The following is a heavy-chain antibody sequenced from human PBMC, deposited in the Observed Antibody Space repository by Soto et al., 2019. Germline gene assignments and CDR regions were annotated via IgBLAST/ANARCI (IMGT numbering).Heavy chain of an antibody. CDR1: GYTFTSYD. D-gene: IGHD2-2*01. V-gene: IGHV1-8*01. CDR2: MNPNSGNT. J-gene: IGHJ6*03. Sequence: GASVKVSCKASGYTFTSYDINWVRQATGQGLEWMGWMNPNSGNTGYAQKFQGRVTMTRNTSISTAYMELSSLRSEDTAVYYCARVLRYCSSTSCHPQYYYYYMDVWGKGTTVTVSS. CDR3: ARVLRYCSSTSCHPQYYYYYMDV.